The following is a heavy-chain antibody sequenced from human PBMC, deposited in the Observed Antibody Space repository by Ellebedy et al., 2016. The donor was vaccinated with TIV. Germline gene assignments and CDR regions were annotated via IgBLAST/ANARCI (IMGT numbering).Heavy chain of an antibody. J-gene: IGHJ2*01. CDR3: ARLEYNSWYGDWYFDL. CDR2: IYYSGST. V-gene: IGHV4-59*01. CDR1: GGSISSYY. Sequence: MPSETLSLTCTVSGGSISSYYWSWIRQPPGKGLEWIGYIYYSGSTNYNPSLKSRVTISVDTSKNQFSLILNSVTAADTAVYYCARLEYNSWYGDWYFDLWGRGTLVTASS. D-gene: IGHD6-6*01.